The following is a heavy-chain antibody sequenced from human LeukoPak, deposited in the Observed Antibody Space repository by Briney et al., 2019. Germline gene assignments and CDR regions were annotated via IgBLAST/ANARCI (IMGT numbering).Heavy chain of an antibody. Sequence: PSETLSLTCTVSGYSISSGYLWGWIRQPPGKGLEWIGSIDGSGTSYYNPSLKSRVTISIDTSKNQFSLKLSSVTAADTAVYYCARDVVRLRGAPSPFDYWGQGTLVTVSS. CDR1: GYSISSGYL. D-gene: IGHD3-10*01. CDR2: IDGSGTS. J-gene: IGHJ4*02. V-gene: IGHV4-38-2*02. CDR3: ARDVVRLRGAPSPFDY.